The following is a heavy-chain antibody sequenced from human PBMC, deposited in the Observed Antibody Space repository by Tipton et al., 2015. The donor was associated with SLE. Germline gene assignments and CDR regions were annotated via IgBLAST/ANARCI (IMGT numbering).Heavy chain of an antibody. CDR2: IYYSGTT. CDR3: ARRQYGVGHT. Sequence: LRLSCTVSGASISSGSHYWDWIRQPPGKGLEWIGTIYYSGTTYYNPSLQSRVTISKDTSKNQFSLKLYSVTAADTAVYYCARRQYGVGHTWGQGTLVTVSS. V-gene: IGHV4-39*01. J-gene: IGHJ5*02. CDR1: GASISSGSHY. D-gene: IGHD3-3*01.